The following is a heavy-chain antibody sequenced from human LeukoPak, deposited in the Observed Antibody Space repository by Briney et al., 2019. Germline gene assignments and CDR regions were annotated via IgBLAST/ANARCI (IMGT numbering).Heavy chain of an antibody. V-gene: IGHV4-28*01. CDR3: AGLPGIAVAGTISSFDY. J-gene: IGHJ4*02. D-gene: IGHD6-19*01. CDR2: IYHSGTT. CDR1: GYSITSSSW. Sequence: SDTLSLTCAVSGYSITSSSWWGWIRQPPGKGLEWIGYIYHSGTTYYNPSLQSRVTMSVDTSKNQFSLKLSSVTAVDTAVYYCAGLPGIAVAGTISSFDYWGQGTLVTVSS.